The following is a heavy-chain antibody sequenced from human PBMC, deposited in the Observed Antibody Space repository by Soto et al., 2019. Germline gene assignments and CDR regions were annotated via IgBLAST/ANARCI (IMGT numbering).Heavy chain of an antibody. V-gene: IGHV4-4*07. CDR3: AGIGEEIYYGMDV. CDR2: IYARGST. CDR1: GGSTRSYY. D-gene: IGHD3-3*01. Sequence: QVQLQESGPGLVKPSETLSITCTVSGGSTRSYYWNWIRQPAGEGLAWTGRIYARGSTKYSPSLESRVTMFVDLSQHQFSLRLTFGTAADTAVYYCAGIGEEIYYGMDVWGQGTTVTVS. J-gene: IGHJ6*02.